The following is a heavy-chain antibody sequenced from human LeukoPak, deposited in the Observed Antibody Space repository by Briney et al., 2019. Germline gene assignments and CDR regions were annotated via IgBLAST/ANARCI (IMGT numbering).Heavy chain of an antibody. D-gene: IGHD2-2*01. J-gene: IGHJ5*02. CDR3: AREVVVPAAPENWFDP. Sequence: SGGSLRLSCAASGFTFSSYEMNWVRQAPGKGLEWVSSISSSSSYIYYADSVKGRFTISRDNAKNSLYLQMNSLRAEDTAVYYCAREVVVPAAPENWFDPWGQGTLVTVSS. V-gene: IGHV3-21*01. CDR2: ISSSSSYI. CDR1: GFTFSSYE.